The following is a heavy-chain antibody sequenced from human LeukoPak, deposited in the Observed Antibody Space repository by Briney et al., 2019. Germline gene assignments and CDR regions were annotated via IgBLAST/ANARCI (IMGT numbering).Heavy chain of an antibody. CDR1: EDSVSSNSAA. D-gene: IGHD6-13*01. Sequence: SQTLSLTCAISEDSVSSNSAAWNWIRQSPSRGLEWLGRTYYRSKWYNDYAVSVKSRITINPDTSKNQFSLQLNSVTPEDTAVYYCARDPHSSSWCYYYYGMDVWGQGTTVTVSS. V-gene: IGHV6-1*01. CDR3: ARDPHSSSWCYYYYGMDV. J-gene: IGHJ6*02. CDR2: TYYRSKWYN.